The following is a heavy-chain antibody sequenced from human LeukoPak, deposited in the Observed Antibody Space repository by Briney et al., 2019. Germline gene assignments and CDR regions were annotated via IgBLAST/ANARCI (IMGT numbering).Heavy chain of an antibody. CDR1: GFTFSSYG. V-gene: IGHV3-30*02. CDR2: IRYDGSNK. J-gene: IGHJ4*02. Sequence: GGSLRLSCAASGFTFSSYGMHWVRQAPGKGLEWVAFIRYDGSNKYYADSVKGRFTISRDNSTNTLYLQMNSLRAEDTAVYYCAKDSGPTVTTYYFDYWGQGTLVTVSS. CDR3: AKDSGPTVTTYYFDY. D-gene: IGHD4-17*01.